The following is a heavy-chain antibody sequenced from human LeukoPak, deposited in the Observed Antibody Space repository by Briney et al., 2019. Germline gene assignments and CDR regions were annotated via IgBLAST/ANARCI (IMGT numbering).Heavy chain of an antibody. CDR1: GGSFSGYY. V-gene: IGHV4-34*01. CDR3: ARNEGYHWFDP. D-gene: IGHD5-12*01. CDR2: INHSGST. Sequence: PSETLSLTCAVYGGSFSGYYWSWIRQPPGKGLEWIGEINHSGSTNYNPSLKSRVTISVDTSKNQFSLKLSSVTAADTAVYYCARNEGYHWFDPWGQGTLVTVSS. J-gene: IGHJ5*02.